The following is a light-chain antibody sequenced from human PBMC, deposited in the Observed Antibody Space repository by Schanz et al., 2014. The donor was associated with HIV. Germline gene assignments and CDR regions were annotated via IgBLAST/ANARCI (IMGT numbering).Light chain of an antibody. CDR3: QSYDSSLSVV. CDR1: NSNIGAGYD. CDR2: GNS. Sequence: QSVLTQPPSVSGAPGQRVTISCTGSNSNIGAGYDVHWYQQLPGTAPKLLIYGNSNRPSGVPDRFSGSKSGTSASLAITGLQAEDEAHYYCQSYDSSLSVVFGGGTKLTVL. J-gene: IGLJ2*01. V-gene: IGLV1-40*01.